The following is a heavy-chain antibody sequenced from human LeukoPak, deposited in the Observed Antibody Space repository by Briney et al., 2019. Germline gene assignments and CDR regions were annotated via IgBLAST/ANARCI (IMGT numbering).Heavy chain of an antibody. CDR2: INPSGGST. V-gene: IGHV1-46*01. J-gene: IGHJ6*03. Sequence: GASVKVSCKASGYTFTDYYIHWVRQAPGQGPEWMGIINPSGGSTSYAQKFQGRVTMTRDMSTSTVYMELSSLRSEDTAVYYCARDLGHYYYMDVWGKGTAVTIS. CDR3: ARDLGHYYYMDV. CDR1: GYTFTDYY.